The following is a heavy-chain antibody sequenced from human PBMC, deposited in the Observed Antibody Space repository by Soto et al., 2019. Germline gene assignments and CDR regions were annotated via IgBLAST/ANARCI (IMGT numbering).Heavy chain of an antibody. CDR2: IIPIFGTA. CDR1: GVTFSKFI. J-gene: IGHJ6*02. V-gene: IGHV1-69*01. D-gene: IGHD6-19*01. Sequence: QVQLEQSGGEVKKPGSSVKVSCKASGVTFSKFIMTWVRQAPGLGLEWVGGIIPIFGTANYAQKFQGRVTITADESTSTSYLEVSNLRSEDTAVYYCAKVRYSSPMGYYYRMDVWGQGTAVTVSS. CDR3: AKVRYSSPMGYYYRMDV.